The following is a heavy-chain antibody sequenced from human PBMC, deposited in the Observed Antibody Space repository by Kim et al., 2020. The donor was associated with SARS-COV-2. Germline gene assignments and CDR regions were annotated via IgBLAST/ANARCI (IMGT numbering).Heavy chain of an antibody. V-gene: IGHV3-13*05. D-gene: IGHD5-18*01. Sequence: GESLRLSCAASGFTFSSYDMHWVRQATEKSLEWVSAIGTAGDPYYPGSVKGRFTISRENAKNSLYLQMNSLRDGDTAVYYCARGTKHTAMGAFDIWCQGTIESDSS. CDR3: ARGTKHTAMGAFDI. CDR2: IGTAGDP. CDR1: GFTFSSYD. J-gene: IGHJ3*02.